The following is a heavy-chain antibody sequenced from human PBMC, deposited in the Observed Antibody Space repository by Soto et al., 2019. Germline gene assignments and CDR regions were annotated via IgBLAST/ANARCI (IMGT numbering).Heavy chain of an antibody. CDR3: ARELPPDL. CDR2: IWSAGLT. V-gene: IGHV3-53*01. J-gene: IGHJ5*02. CDR1: GSTVSSKY. D-gene: IGHD2-15*01. Sequence: GGSLRLSCAASGSTVSSKYMNWVRQAPGKGLEWVSIIWSAGLTYYADSVRGRFTISRDISKNILFLQMNNLRAEDSAIYYCARELPPDLWGQGTLVTVSS.